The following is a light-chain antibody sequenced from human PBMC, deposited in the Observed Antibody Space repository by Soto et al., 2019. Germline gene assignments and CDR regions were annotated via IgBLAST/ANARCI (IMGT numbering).Light chain of an antibody. CDR3: CSYAGTYSPV. CDR1: SSDVGAYNL. Sequence: QSALTQPPSVSGSPGQSVTISCTGTSSDVGAYNLVSWYQQYPGKAPKLIIFDVSARPSGVPDRFSGSKSGNTASLTISGLQADDEADYYCCSYAGTYSPVLGGGTKLTVL. J-gene: IGLJ2*01. CDR2: DVS. V-gene: IGLV2-11*01.